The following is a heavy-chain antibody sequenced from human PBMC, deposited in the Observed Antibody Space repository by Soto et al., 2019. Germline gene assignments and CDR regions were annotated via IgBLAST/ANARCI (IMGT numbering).Heavy chain of an antibody. J-gene: IGHJ6*02. CDR1: GVSFSNYY. CDR2: INHSGST. Sequence: SETLSLTCAVYGVSFSNYYWSWIRQPPGKGLEWIGEINHSGSTNYNPSLKSRVTISVDTSKNQFSLKVSSVTAADTAVYYCARLQGYCITTGCYGHSAMDVWGQGTTVTVSS. CDR3: ARLQGYCITTGCYGHSAMDV. V-gene: IGHV4-34*01. D-gene: IGHD2-2*01.